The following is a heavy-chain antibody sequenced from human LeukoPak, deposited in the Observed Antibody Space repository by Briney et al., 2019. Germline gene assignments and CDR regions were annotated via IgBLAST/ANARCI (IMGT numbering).Heavy chain of an antibody. CDR1: GFTVSNNY. D-gene: IGHD3-22*01. V-gene: IGHV3-48*01. CDR3: ARKPYDSSGYYLGDAFDI. J-gene: IGHJ3*02. CDR2: ISSSSSTI. Sequence: GGSLRLSCVVSGFTVSNNYMNWVRQAPGKGLEWVSYISSSSSTIYYADSVKGRFTISRDNAKNSLYLQMNSLRAEDTAVYYCARKPYDSSGYYLGDAFDIWGQGTMVTVSS.